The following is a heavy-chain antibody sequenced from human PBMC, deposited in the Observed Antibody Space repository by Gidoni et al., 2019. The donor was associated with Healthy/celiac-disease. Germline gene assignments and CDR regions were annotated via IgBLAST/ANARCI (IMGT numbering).Heavy chain of an antibody. CDR3: ARDSLWLGAFEI. CDR1: GFPFSSYG. CDR2: IKQDGSEK. J-gene: IGHJ3*02. V-gene: IGHV3-7*01. Sequence: EVQLVESGGGLVQPGGSLRLSCAASGFPFSSYGRSWVRQAPGKGLEWVANIKQDGSEKYYVDSVKGRFTISRDNAKNSLYLQMNSLRAEDTAVYYCARDSLWLGAFEIWGQGTMVTVSS. D-gene: IGHD2-21*01.